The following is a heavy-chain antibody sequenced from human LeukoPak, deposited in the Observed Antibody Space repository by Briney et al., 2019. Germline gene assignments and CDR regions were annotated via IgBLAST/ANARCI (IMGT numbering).Heavy chain of an antibody. Sequence: GGSLSLSCAVSGFTFTSYAMNWVRQAPGKGLEWVSAISGSGGSTYYADSVKGRFTVSRDNSENTLFLQMNSLRAEDTAIYYCAKDTDVVVPEYFQYWGQGTLVTVSS. V-gene: IGHV3-23*01. J-gene: IGHJ1*01. D-gene: IGHD2-15*01. CDR3: AKDTDVVVPEYFQY. CDR1: GFTFTSYA. CDR2: ISGSGGST.